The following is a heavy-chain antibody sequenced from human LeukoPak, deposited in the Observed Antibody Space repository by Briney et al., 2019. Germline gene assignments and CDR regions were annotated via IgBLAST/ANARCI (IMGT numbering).Heavy chain of an antibody. CDR2: IRYDGSNK. V-gene: IGHV3-30*02. Sequence: GGSLRLSCAASGFTFRTYCMHWVRQAPGKGLEWVAFIRYDGSNKNYADSVKGRFTIARDNAKNSLFLQMNSLRAEDTAVYFCAKSTRAVMAMMDVWGKGTTVTVSS. J-gene: IGHJ6*04. CDR1: GFTFRTYC. D-gene: IGHD3-16*01. CDR3: AKSTRAVMAMMDV.